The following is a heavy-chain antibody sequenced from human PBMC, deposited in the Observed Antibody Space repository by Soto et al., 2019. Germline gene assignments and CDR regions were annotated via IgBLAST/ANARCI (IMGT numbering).Heavy chain of an antibody. CDR3: ARVGASTCY. CDR2: VNSDGSIT. Sequence: PCGSLGLSCAACGVTVCSYLMHWVRQAPGKGLVWVSRVNSDGSITNYADAVKGRFTISRDNAKNTLYLQMDGLRAEDTAVYYCARVGASTCYCGEGTLVTVSS. V-gene: IGHV3-74*01. CDR1: GVTVCSYL. J-gene: IGHJ4*02. D-gene: IGHD1-26*01.